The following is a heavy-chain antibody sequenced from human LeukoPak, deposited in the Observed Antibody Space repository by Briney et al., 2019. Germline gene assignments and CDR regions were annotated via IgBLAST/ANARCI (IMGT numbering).Heavy chain of an antibody. CDR1: GFTFSSYG. J-gene: IGHJ4*02. V-gene: IGHV3-30*02. CDR3: ARDLIGKYYIGY. CDR2: IGYDGTNN. Sequence: QPGRSLRLSCAASGFTFSSYGMHWVRQAPGDGLEWVAYIGYDGTNNYYADSVKGRFTISRDNSKNTVHLQMNSLRAADTALYYCARDLIGKYYIGYWGQGTLVTVSS. D-gene: IGHD2-21*01.